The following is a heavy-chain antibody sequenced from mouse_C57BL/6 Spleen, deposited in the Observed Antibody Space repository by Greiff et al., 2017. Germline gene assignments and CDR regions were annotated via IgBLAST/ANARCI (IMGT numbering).Heavy chain of an antibody. CDR3: ARVYYGYGGAWFAY. V-gene: IGHV5-16*01. J-gene: IGHJ3*01. CDR2: INYDGSST. CDR1: GFTFSDYY. Sequence: EVQLVESEGGLVQPGSSMKLSCTASGFTFSDYYMAWVRQVPEKGLEWVANINYDGSSTYYLDSLKSRFIISRDNAKNILYLQMSSLKSEDTATYYCARVYYGYGGAWFAYWGQGTLVTVSA. D-gene: IGHD2-2*01.